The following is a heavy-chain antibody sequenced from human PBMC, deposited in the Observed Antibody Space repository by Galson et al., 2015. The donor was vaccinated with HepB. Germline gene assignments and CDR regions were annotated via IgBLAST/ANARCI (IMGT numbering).Heavy chain of an antibody. J-gene: IGHJ4*02. D-gene: IGHD4-17*01. Sequence: PALVKPTQTLTLTCTFSGFSLSTSGVGVGWIHQPSGKALEWLALIYWDDDKRYRPSLKSRLTITKASSKKQVVLTMTNMDPVDTATYYCARFSDGDYPPDHWGQGTLVTVSS. CDR2: IYWDDDK. CDR3: ARFSDGDYPPDH. V-gene: IGHV2-5*02. CDR1: GFSLSTSGVG.